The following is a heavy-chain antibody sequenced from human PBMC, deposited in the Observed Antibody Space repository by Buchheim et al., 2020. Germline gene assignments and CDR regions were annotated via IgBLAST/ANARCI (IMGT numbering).Heavy chain of an antibody. CDR2: ISSSGSDI. CDR1: GFTFSSYE. J-gene: IGHJ4*02. Sequence: EVQLVESGGGLVQPGGSLRLSCVASGFTFSSYEMNWVRQAPGKGLERVAFISSSGSDIYYTDSVKGRFTISRDNSKNTLHLQMSSLRAEDTAIYYCAARSDYWGQGTL. V-gene: IGHV3-48*03. CDR3: AARSDY.